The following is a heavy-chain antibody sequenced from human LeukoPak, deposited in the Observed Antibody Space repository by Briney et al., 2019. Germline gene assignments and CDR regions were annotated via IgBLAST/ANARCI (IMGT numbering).Heavy chain of an antibody. Sequence: GGSLRLSCAASGFTFSSYGMHWVRQAPGKGLEWVAVIWYDGSNKYYADSVKGRFTISRDNSKNTLYLQMNSLKPKGRAVYYVAREGKGCSGPTGYFAYWGQGTLVPSPQ. CDR1: GFTFSSYG. V-gene: IGHV3-33*01. CDR2: IWYDGSNK. D-gene: IGHD2-15*01. CDR3: AREGKGCSGPTGYFAY. J-gene: IGHJ4*02.